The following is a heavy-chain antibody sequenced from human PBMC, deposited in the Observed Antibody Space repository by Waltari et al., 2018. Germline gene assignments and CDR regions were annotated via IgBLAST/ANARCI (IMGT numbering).Heavy chain of an antibody. CDR1: GFTFSSYA. CDR3: ASPGYSSSWYGNWFDP. Sequence: QVQLVESGGGVVQPGRSLRLSCAASGFTFSSYAMHWVRQAPGKGLEWVAVISYDGSNKYYADSGKGRFTSSRDNSKNTLYLQMNSLRAEDTAVYYCASPGYSSSWYGNWFDPWGQGTLVTVSS. J-gene: IGHJ5*02. CDR2: ISYDGSNK. V-gene: IGHV3-30-3*01. D-gene: IGHD6-13*01.